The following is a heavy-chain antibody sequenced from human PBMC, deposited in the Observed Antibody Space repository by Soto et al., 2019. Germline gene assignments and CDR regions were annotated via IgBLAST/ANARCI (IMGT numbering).Heavy chain of an antibody. D-gene: IGHD6-6*01. CDR2: ISSNGVGT. CDR1: GFTLSGYA. J-gene: IGHJ6*03. Sequence: EVQLAESGGGLAQPGGSLRLSGAASGFTLSGYAMDWVRQAPGKGLEYVSGISSNGVGTYYANSVQGRFTISRDNSKNTVYLQIGSLRPEDMAVYYCARRARPDFYYMDVWGKGTTVTVSS. CDR3: ARRARPDFYYMDV. V-gene: IGHV3-64*01.